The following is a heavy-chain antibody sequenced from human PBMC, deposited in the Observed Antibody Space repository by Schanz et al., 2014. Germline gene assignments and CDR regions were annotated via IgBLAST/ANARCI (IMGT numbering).Heavy chain of an antibody. CDR3: ATIPRGNIYGYFDY. D-gene: IGHD5-18*01. CDR1: GVSISSHY. V-gene: IGHV4-59*11. J-gene: IGHJ4*02. Sequence: QMPLRESGPGLVKPSETLSLTCTVSGVSISSHYWSWVRQAPGEGLEWIGYLFNSERAKYNPSLESRITMSLDTSKSQFSLHLRYVTAADTAVYYCATIPRGNIYGYFDYWGQGTLVTVSS. CDR2: LFNSERA.